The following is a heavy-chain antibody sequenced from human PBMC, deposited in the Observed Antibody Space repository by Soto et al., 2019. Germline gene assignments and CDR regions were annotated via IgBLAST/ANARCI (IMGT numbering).Heavy chain of an antibody. CDR1: GDSIGSGAFY. V-gene: IGHV4-31*11. D-gene: IGHD1-26*01. Sequence: HLQESGPGLVAPSQTLSLRSAVSGDSIGSGAFYWTWIRQVPGKGLEWIGYVSVSGNAYYNPSLKSRVAMSIETSENQLSLRLLSVTAADAAVYFCARALGGVSSSGMDVWGQGTSVTVSS. CDR2: VSVSGNA. J-gene: IGHJ6*02. CDR3: ARALGGVSSSGMDV.